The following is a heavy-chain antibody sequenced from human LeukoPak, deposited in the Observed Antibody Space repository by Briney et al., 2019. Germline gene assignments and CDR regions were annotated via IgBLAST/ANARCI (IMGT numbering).Heavy chain of an antibody. CDR3: ANWVEGARPSLDY. CDR1: GFTLSIDW. D-gene: IGHD6-6*01. J-gene: IGHJ4*02. Sequence: GGSLTLSCAASGFTLSIDWMHWARHVPGEWRVWFSRINGDGSSTAYADSVKGRFTISRDNSKNTLYLQMNSLRAEETAVYYCANWVEGARPSLDYWGQGALVTVSS. CDR2: INGDGSST. V-gene: IGHV3-74*01.